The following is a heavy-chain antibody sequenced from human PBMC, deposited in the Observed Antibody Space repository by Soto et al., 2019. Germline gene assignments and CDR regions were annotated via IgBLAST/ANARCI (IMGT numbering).Heavy chain of an antibody. D-gene: IGHD2-2*01. Sequence: GGSLRLSCAASGFTFSSYSMNWVRQAPGKGLEWVSSISSSSSYIYYADSVKGRFTISRDNAKNSLYLQMNSLRAEDTAVYYCARDRIVVVPAASFDYWGQGTLVTVSS. J-gene: IGHJ4*02. CDR2: ISSSSSYI. CDR3: ARDRIVVVPAASFDY. V-gene: IGHV3-21*01. CDR1: GFTFSSYS.